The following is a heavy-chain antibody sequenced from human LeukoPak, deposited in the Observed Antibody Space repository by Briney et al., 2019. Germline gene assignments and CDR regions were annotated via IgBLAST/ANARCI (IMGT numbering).Heavy chain of an antibody. CDR1: GVTFSSYW. D-gene: IGHD3-22*01. Sequence: GGSLRLSCAASGVTFSSYWMSWVRQAPGKGLEWVANIKQDGSEKYYADSVKGRFTISRDNSKNTLYLQMNSLRAEDTAVYYCARDHGSSYYYYWGQGTLVTVSS. CDR2: IKQDGSEK. CDR3: ARDHGSSYYYY. J-gene: IGHJ4*02. V-gene: IGHV3-7*01.